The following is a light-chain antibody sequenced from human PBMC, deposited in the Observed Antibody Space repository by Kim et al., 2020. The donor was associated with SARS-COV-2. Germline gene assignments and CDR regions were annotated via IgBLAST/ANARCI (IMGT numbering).Light chain of an antibody. J-gene: IGLJ2*01. CDR2: AKD. V-gene: IGLV3-19*01. CDR3: KSRDSRGKVV. Sequence: SSELTQDPAVSVALGQTVRITCQGDSLRQYYATWYQQKARQAPVLVFYAKDKRPSGVPDRFPGSTSGNTASLTITGAQAADEADYYCKSRDSRGKVVFGGGTKVTVL. CDR1: SLRQYY.